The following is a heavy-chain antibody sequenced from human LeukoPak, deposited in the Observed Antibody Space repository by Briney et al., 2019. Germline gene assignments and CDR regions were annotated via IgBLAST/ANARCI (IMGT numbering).Heavy chain of an antibody. Sequence: ASVKVSCKAFGYTFTNYAINWVRQAPGQGLEWMGWISPYNGDTNYAQKLQGRVTMTTDTSTSTAYMELRSLRSDDTAVYYCARDYYGSGSYLLIYYYGMDVWGQGTTVTVSS. CDR3: ARDYYGSGSYLLIYYYGMDV. V-gene: IGHV1-18*01. D-gene: IGHD3-10*01. CDR2: ISPYNGDT. J-gene: IGHJ6*02. CDR1: GYTFTNYA.